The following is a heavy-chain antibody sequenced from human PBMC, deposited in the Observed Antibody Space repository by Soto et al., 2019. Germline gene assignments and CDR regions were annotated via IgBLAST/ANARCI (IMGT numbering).Heavy chain of an antibody. CDR3: ARRWDSGYDY. J-gene: IGHJ4*02. V-gene: IGHV4-39*01. CDR1: VGSISSSSYY. Sequence: QLQLQESGPGLVKPSETLSLTCTVSVGSISSSSYYWGWIRQPPGKGLEWIGSIYYSGSTYYNPSLKSRGTISVDTSKNQFSLKLSSVTAADTAVYYCARRWDSGYDYWGQGTLVTVSS. CDR2: IYYSGST. D-gene: IGHD5-12*01.